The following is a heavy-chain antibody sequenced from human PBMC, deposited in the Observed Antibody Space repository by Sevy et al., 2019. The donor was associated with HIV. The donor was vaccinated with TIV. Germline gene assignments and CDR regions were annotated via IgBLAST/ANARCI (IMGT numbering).Heavy chain of an antibody. D-gene: IGHD4-17*01. J-gene: IGHJ3*02. CDR3: AGGAIRDGDAFDI. CDR1: GFTFSSYG. CDR2: IRYDGSNK. V-gene: IGHV3-33*01. Sequence: GGSLRLSCAASGFTFSSYGMPWVRQAPGKGLEWVAVIRYDGSNKYYADSVKGRFTISRDNSKNTLYLQMNSLRAEDTAGYYCAGGAIRDGDAFDIWGQGTMVTVSS.